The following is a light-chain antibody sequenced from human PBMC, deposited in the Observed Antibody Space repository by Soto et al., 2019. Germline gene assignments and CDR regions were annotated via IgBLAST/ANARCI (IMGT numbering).Light chain of an antibody. V-gene: IGKV1-27*01. Sequence: DIPMTQSPSSLSASVGDRVTITCRASQGISNYLAWYQQKPGKVPKLLIYAASTLQSGVPSRFSGSGSGTDFTIPISSLQPADVATYYCQKYNNAPPFTFGPGTKVDIK. CDR3: QKYNNAPPFT. CDR2: AAS. CDR1: QGISNY. J-gene: IGKJ3*01.